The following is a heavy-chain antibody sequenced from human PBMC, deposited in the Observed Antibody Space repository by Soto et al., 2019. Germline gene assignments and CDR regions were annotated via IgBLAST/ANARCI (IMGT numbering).Heavy chain of an antibody. CDR3: ARDQLVVAAPHYYYMDV. J-gene: IGHJ6*03. CDR2: VSTYRGNT. Sequence: ASLKVSCKASGYTFTTYGISWVRQAPGQGLEWMGWVSTYRGNTNYAQNLQGRVSMTTDTSTSTAYMELRSLRSDDTAVYYCARDQLVVAAPHYYYMDVWGKGTTVTVSS. CDR1: GYTFTTYG. V-gene: IGHV1-18*01. D-gene: IGHD2-15*01.